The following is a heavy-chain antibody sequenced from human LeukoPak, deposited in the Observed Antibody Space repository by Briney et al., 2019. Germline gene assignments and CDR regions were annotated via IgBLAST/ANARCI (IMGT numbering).Heavy chain of an antibody. CDR2: IKPDGSET. CDR3: ARTLRFFRFLDV. Sequence: GGSLRLSCAASVFTFSNYWMSWVRQAPEKGLEWVANIKPDGSETYSVDSVKGRFTISRDNAKNSLYLQMNSLRAEDTAVYYCARTLRFFRFLDVWGQGTTVTVSS. V-gene: IGHV3-7*03. D-gene: IGHD3-3*01. J-gene: IGHJ6*02. CDR1: VFTFSNYW.